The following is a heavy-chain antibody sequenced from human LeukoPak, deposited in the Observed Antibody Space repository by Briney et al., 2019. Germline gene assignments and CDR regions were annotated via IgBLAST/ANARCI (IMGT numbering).Heavy chain of an antibody. D-gene: IGHD5-18*01. V-gene: IGHV3-7*01. CDR1: GFTFSSYE. CDR3: ARDLSGVTGYTYGRGIDY. CDR2: IKQDGSEK. J-gene: IGHJ4*02. Sequence: GGSLRLSCAASGFTFSSYEMNWVRQAPGKGLEWVANIKQDGSEKYYVDSVRGRFTISRDNAKKSLYLQMNSLRAEDTAVYYCARDLSGVTGYTYGRGIDYWGQGTLVTVSS.